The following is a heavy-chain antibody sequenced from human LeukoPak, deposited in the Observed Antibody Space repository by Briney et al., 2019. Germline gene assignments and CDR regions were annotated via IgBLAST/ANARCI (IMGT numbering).Heavy chain of an antibody. CDR3: ARGLGPLFPNDY. CDR1: GYTFTNFG. D-gene: IGHD2-21*01. V-gene: IGHV1-18*01. CDR2: IGAYNGDT. J-gene: IGHJ4*02. Sequence: ASVKVSCKASGYTFTNFGISWVRQAPGQGLEWMGWIGAYNGDTNYPQKLQGRVTMTTDTSTSTAYMDLRSLRSDDTAVYYCARGLGPLFPNDYWGQGTLVTVSS.